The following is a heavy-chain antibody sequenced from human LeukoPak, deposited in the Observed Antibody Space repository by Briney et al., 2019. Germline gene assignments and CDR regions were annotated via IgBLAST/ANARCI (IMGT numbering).Heavy chain of an antibody. CDR2: IYYSGTT. J-gene: IGHJ3*01. Sequence: SETLSLTCTVSGDSISSSPYYWAWIRQPPGKGLEWIGNIYYSGTTGYNPSLKSRVTISVDTSKNQFSLKLTSVTAADTAMYYCASIDTGQGRVSTWAQGTMVTVSS. CDR3: ASIDTGQGRVST. D-gene: IGHD5-18*01. CDR1: GDSISSSPYY. V-gene: IGHV4-39*07.